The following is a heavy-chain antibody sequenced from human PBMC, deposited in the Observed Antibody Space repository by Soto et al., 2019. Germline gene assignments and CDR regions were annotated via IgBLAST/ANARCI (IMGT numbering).Heavy chain of an antibody. CDR3: ARYDFGTFDY. V-gene: IGHV4-39*07. CDR2: IYYTEST. D-gene: IGHD4-17*01. Sequence: TLSLTCTVSGGSISSSSYYWGWIRQPPGKGLEWIGSIYYTESTVYNPSLKSRVTISVDKSKNQFSLNLDSVTAADTAVYYCARYDFGTFDYWGRGILVTVSS. J-gene: IGHJ4*02. CDR1: GGSISSSSYY.